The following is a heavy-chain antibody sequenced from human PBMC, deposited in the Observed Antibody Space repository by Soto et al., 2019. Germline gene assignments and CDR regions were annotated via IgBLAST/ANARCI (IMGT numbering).Heavy chain of an antibody. D-gene: IGHD6-13*01. J-gene: IGHJ5*02. Sequence: SETLSLTCTVSGGSISSGGYYWSWIRQHPGKGLEWIGYIYYSGSTYYNPSLKSRVTISVDTSKNQFSLRLSSVTAADTAVYYCARAEAIIAAAGPNWFDPWGQGTLVTVSS. CDR2: IYYSGST. V-gene: IGHV4-31*03. CDR1: GGSISSGGYY. CDR3: ARAEAIIAAAGPNWFDP.